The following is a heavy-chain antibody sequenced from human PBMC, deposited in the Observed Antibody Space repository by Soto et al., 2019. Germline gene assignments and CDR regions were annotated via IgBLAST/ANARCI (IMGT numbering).Heavy chain of an antibody. V-gene: IGHV1-24*01. D-gene: IGHD6-19*01. Sequence: ASVKVSCKVSGYTLTELSMHWVRQAPGKGLEWMGGFDPEDGETIYAQKFQGRVTMTEDTSTDTAYMELSSLRSEDTAVYYCATVRYSSGWYDGVPNDDEYFQHWGQRTLVTVSS. CDR3: ATVRYSSGWYDGVPNDDEYFQH. J-gene: IGHJ1*01. CDR1: GYTLTELS. CDR2: FDPEDGET.